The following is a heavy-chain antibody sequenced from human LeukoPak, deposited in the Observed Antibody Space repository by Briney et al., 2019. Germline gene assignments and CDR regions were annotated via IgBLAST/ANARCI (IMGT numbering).Heavy chain of an antibody. Sequence: GGSLRLSCAASGFTFSSYAMSWVRQAPGKGLEWVSAISGSGGSTYYADSVKGRFTISRDNSKNTLYLQMNSLRAEDTAVYYCAKMDDYDFWSGYHDYWGQGTLVTVSS. CDR1: GFTFSSYA. CDR2: ISGSGGST. D-gene: IGHD3-3*01. CDR3: AKMDDYDFWSGYHDY. V-gene: IGHV3-23*01. J-gene: IGHJ4*02.